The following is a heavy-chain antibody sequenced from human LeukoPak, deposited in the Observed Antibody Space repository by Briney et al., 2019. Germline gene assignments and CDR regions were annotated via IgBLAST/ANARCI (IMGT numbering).Heavy chain of an antibody. V-gene: IGHV3-74*01. Sequence: GGSLRLSCTTSGFDFNFYTMTWVRQAPGRGLEWVSRINTDGSSTSYADSVKGRFTISRDNAKNTLYLQMNSLRAEDTAVYYCAREAPALYYFDYWGQGTLVTVSS. J-gene: IGHJ4*02. CDR2: INTDGSST. CDR1: GFDFNFYT. CDR3: AREAPALYYFDY. D-gene: IGHD2/OR15-2a*01.